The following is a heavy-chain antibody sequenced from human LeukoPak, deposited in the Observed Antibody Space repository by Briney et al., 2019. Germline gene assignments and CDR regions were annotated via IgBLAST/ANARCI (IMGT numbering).Heavy chain of an antibody. CDR1: GYTFTSYG. V-gene: IGHV1-18*01. Sequence: ASVKVSCKASGYTFTSYGISWVRQAPGQGLEWMGWMSAYNGNTNYAQKLQGRVTMTTDTPTSTAYMELRSLRSDDTAVYYCARDLGYCSSTSCYNWFDPWGQGTLVTVSS. J-gene: IGHJ5*02. D-gene: IGHD2-2*01. CDR3: ARDLGYCSSTSCYNWFDP. CDR2: MSAYNGNT.